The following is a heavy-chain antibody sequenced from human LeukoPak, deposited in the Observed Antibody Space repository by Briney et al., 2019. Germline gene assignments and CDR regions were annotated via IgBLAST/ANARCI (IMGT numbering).Heavy chain of an antibody. Sequence: GGSLRLPCAASGFTFINYAMGWVRQAPGKGLEWVSAITSDEKTFYADSVKGRFTISRDNSKNTLHLQMNSLRAEDTAVYYCAKYCKLSGYYLGGYDYWGHGTLVTVSS. J-gene: IGHJ4*01. D-gene: IGHD3-22*01. V-gene: IGHV3-23*01. CDR1: GFTFINYA. CDR3: AKYCKLSGYYLGGYDY. CDR2: ITSDEKT.